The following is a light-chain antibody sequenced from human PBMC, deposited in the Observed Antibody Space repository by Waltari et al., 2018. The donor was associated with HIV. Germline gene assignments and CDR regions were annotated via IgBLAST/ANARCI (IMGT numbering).Light chain of an antibody. CDR1: QSVLVNSNVMNN. CDR2: WAS. J-gene: IGKJ1*01. V-gene: IGKV4-1*01. CDR3: HQYYSYPQT. Sequence: DIVMTQSPDSLVVFLGERAPIHCTSSQSVLVNSNVMNNLARYKQKSGQPPRLLFYWASDRQSGVPARFSASGSGTDFTPTISSLQAEDVSLYYCHQYYSYPQTLGQGTKVEIK.